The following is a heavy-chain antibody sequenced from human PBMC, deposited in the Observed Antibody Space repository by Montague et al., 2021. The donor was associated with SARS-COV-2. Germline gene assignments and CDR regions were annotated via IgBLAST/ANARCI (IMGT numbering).Heavy chain of an antibody. Sequence: SLSFSASGFTFSSYGMHWVRQAPGKGLEWVAVIWYDGSNKYYADSVKGRFTISRDNSKNTLYLQMNSLRAEDTAVYYCAREYDILTGYYFDYWGQGTLVTVSS. V-gene: IGHV3-33*01. J-gene: IGHJ4*02. CDR1: GFTFSSYG. D-gene: IGHD3-9*01. CDR2: IWYDGSNK. CDR3: AREYDILTGYYFDY.